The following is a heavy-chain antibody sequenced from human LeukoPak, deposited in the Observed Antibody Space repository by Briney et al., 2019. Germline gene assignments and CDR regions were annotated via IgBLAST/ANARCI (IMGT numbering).Heavy chain of an antibody. J-gene: IGHJ4*02. V-gene: IGHV3-23*01. D-gene: IGHD3-22*01. CDR3: AKDDRKTYYYDSSGYYLRY. CDR1: GFTFSSYA. Sequence: PGGSLRLSCAASGFTFSSYAMSWVRQAPGKGLEWVSAISGSGGSTYYADSVKGRFTISRDNSKNTLYLQMNSLRAEDTAVHYCAKDDRKTYYYDSSGYYLRYWGQGTLVTVSS. CDR2: ISGSGGST.